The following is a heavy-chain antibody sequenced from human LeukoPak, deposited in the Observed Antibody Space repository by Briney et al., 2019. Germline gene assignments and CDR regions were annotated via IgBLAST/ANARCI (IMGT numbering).Heavy chain of an antibody. Sequence: ASVKVSCKASGYTFTDYYMHWVRQAPGQGLEWMGWINPNSGGTNYAQSFQGRVTMTRDTSISTAYMELSRLRSDDTAVYYCAGLSGYDPYYFDYWGQGTLVAVSS. D-gene: IGHD5-12*01. CDR1: GYTFTDYY. J-gene: IGHJ4*02. CDR2: INPNSGGT. V-gene: IGHV1-2*02. CDR3: AGLSGYDPYYFDY.